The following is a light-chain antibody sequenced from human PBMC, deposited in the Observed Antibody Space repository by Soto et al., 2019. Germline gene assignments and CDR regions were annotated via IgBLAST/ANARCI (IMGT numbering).Light chain of an antibody. CDR1: SSDVGGYNY. J-gene: IGLJ1*01. CDR2: EVS. CDR3: SSYTSSSTLYV. Sequence: QSVLTQPASVSGSPGQSITISCTGTSSDVGGYNYVSWYQQHPGKAPKLMIYEVSNRPSGVSSRFSGSKSGNTASLTISGLQAEDEAGYYCSSYTSSSTLYVFGTGTKVTVL. V-gene: IGLV2-14*01.